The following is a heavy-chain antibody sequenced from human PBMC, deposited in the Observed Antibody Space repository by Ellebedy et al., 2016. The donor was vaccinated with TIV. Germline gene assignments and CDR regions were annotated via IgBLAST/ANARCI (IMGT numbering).Heavy chain of an antibody. CDR2: ISGSGRNT. V-gene: IGHV3-23*01. Sequence: PGGSLRLSCAASGFTFSTYAMSWVRQAPGKGLEWVSAISGSGRNTDYADSVKGRFTISRDNSNNMLYMEMNSLRAEDTAIYYCAKDPFPGGGSFLQNWFGPWGQGTLVTVSS. J-gene: IGHJ5*02. D-gene: IGHD2-15*01. CDR3: AKDPFPGGGSFLQNWFGP. CDR1: GFTFSTYA.